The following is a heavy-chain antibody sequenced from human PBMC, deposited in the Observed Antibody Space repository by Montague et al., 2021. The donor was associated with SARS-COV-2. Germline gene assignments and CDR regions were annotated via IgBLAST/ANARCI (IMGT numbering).Heavy chain of an antibody. Sequence: SLRLSFAASGFTFSSYYMHWVRQAPGKGLEWVSDISGSGNTIHYADSVKGRFTISRDNAKNSLYLEMNSLRAEDTAVYYCARGYRSGAGYGDDYWGQGTLVTVSS. CDR1: GFTFSSYY. D-gene: IGHD6-19*01. CDR3: ARGYRSGAGYGDDY. V-gene: IGHV3-48*01. J-gene: IGHJ4*02. CDR2: ISGSGNTI.